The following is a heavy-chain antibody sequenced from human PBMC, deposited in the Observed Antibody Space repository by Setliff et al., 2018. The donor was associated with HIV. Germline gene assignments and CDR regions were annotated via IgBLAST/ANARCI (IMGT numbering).Heavy chain of an antibody. D-gene: IGHD3-10*01. Sequence: PSETLSLTCAVSGGSISSYYWSWIRQPPGRGLEWIGNIHSSGSTNYNPSLKSRVTISVDTSKNQFSLKLSSVTAADTAVYYCARLSLSLVRGIINSGDRFFGYWGQGSLVTVSS. CDR1: GGSISSYY. J-gene: IGHJ4*02. CDR2: IHSSGST. CDR3: ARLSLSLVRGIINSGDRFFGY. V-gene: IGHV4-4*09.